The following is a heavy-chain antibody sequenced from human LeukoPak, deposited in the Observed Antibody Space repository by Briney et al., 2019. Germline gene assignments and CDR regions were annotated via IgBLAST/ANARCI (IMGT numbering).Heavy chain of an antibody. D-gene: IGHD3-3*01. J-gene: IGHJ6*04. CDR2: IIPIFGTK. V-gene: IGHV1-69*13. Sequence: SVKVSCKVTGGAFSRYGISWVRQAPGHGLGWMGRIIPIFGTKNYAQKFQGRVTITADESTSTVYMELSSLRSADTAIYYCGRSGSYDVLSGYYMYGMDVWGKGTTVIVSS. CDR1: GGAFSRYG. CDR3: GRSGSYDVLSGYYMYGMDV.